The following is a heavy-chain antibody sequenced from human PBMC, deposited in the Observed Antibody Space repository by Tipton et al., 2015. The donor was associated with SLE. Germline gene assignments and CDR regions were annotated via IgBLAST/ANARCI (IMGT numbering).Heavy chain of an antibody. CDR2: IYYSGST. CDR3: ARGTTVVIFFDY. V-gene: IGHV4-59*12. CDR1: GGSISSYY. Sequence: GLVKPSETLSLTCTVSGGSISSYYWSWIRQPPGKGLEWIGYIYYSGSTYYNPSLKSRVTILVDTSKNQFSLKLSSVTAADTAVYYCARGTTVVIFFDYWGQGTLVTVSS. J-gene: IGHJ4*02. D-gene: IGHD4-23*01.